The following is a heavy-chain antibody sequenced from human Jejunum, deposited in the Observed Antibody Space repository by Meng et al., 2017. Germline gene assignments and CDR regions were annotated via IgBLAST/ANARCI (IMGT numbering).Heavy chain of an antibody. J-gene: IGHJ3*02. CDR3: TMYASGHI. CDR1: GGTFSGSD. CDR2: IRSKTNNFAT. D-gene: IGHD2-8*01. V-gene: IGHV3-73*02. Sequence: GPRVGSGGGLVQPGESLKLSGVVSGGTFSGSDIHWVRQASGKGLEWVGRIRSKTNNFATAYPASVKGRFTISRDDSKDTAFLQMNSLITEDTALYYCTMYASGHIWGQGTVVTVSS.